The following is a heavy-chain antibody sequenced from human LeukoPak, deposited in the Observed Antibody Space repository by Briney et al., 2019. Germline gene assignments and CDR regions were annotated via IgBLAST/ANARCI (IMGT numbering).Heavy chain of an antibody. CDR2: IYVGGST. J-gene: IGHJ6*03. D-gene: IGHD6-13*01. Sequence: GGSLRLSCTVSGFTVSSNYMSWVRQAPGKGLEWVSVIYVGGSTYFADSVEGRLTISRDNSKNTLYLQMNSLRAEDTAVYYCARDVRAVPGTYYYYMDVWGKGTTVTVSS. V-gene: IGHV3-53*01. CDR1: GFTVSSNY. CDR3: ARDVRAVPGTYYYYMDV.